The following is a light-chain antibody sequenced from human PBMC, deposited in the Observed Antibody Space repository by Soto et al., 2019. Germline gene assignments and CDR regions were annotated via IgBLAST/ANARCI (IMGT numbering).Light chain of an antibody. J-gene: IGLJ2*01. CDR3: TSYTSDSTVV. CDR2: DVT. Sequence: QSALTQPASVSGSPGQSITISCTGTSSDVGGYNYVSWYQQHPGKAPKLMIYDVTTRPSGVSNRFSASKSANTASLTISGLQAEDEADYYCTSYTSDSTVVFGGGTKLTVL. V-gene: IGLV2-14*01. CDR1: SSDVGGYNY.